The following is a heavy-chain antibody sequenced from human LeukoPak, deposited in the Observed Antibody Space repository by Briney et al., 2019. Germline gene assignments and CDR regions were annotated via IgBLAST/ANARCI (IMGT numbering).Heavy chain of an antibody. D-gene: IGHD1-26*01. CDR1: GFTFSTYG. Sequence: GGSLRLSCAASGFTFSTYGMTWVRQAPGKGLEWVSIIYSGGSTFYADSVKGRFTISRDNSKNTLYLQMNSLRAEDTAVYYCARGGSYLSAFDIWGQGTMVTVSS. CDR2: IYSGGST. J-gene: IGHJ3*02. CDR3: ARGGSYLSAFDI. V-gene: IGHV3-53*01.